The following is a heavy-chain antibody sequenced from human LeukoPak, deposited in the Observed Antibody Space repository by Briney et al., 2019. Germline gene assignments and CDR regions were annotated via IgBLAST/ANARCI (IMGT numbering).Heavy chain of an antibody. J-gene: IGHJ2*01. CDR2: ITDSGGST. CDR1: GFTFSSYA. D-gene: IGHD1-20*01. Sequence: PGGSLRLSCAASGFTFSSYAMSWVRQAPGKGLEWVSTITDSGGSTYHADSVKGRFTISRDNSKNTLYLQMNTVRAEDTAVYYCAKRLTGYFDLWGRGTPVTVSS. V-gene: IGHV3-23*01. CDR3: AKRLTGYFDL.